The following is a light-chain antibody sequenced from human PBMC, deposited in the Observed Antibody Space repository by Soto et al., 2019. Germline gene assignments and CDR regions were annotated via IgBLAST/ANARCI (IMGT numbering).Light chain of an antibody. CDR1: QSIRSY. V-gene: IGKV1-39*01. J-gene: IGKJ2*01. CDR2: AAS. Sequence: DIRMTQSPSSLSASVGDRVTITCRASQSIRSYLNWSQQKPGKAPKLLIYAASSLQSVVTSRFSGSGSGTDFTLTISSLQPEDFATYYSHQTYSIPYTFGQGTKLEIK. CDR3: HQTYSIPYT.